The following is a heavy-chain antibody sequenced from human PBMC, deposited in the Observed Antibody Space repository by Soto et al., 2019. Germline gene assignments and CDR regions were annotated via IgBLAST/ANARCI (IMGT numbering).Heavy chain of an antibody. J-gene: IGHJ5*02. CDR1: GGTFSSYA. D-gene: IGHD6-13*01. CDR2: IIPIFGTA. CDR3: ARAAYNSSSWYLDWFDP. Sequence: ASVKVSCKASGGTFSSYAISWVRQAPGQGLEWMGGIIPIFGTANYAQKFQGRVTITADESTSTAYMELSSLRSEDTAVYYCARAAYNSSSWYLDWFDPWGQGTLVTVSS. V-gene: IGHV1-69*13.